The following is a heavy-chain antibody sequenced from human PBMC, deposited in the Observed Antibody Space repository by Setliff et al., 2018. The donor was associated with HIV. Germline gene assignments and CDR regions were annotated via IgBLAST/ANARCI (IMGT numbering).Heavy chain of an antibody. Sequence: ASVKVSCKASGYTFTSYEINWVRQATGQGLEWMGWMNPNSGNTGYAQKFQGRVTMTRNTSISTAYMELSSLRSEDTAVYYCARGRRPITMIVVVTLDPWGQGTLVTVSS. CDR2: MNPNSGNT. CDR3: ARGRRPITMIVVVTLDP. CDR1: GYTFTSYE. J-gene: IGHJ5*02. V-gene: IGHV1-8*02. D-gene: IGHD3-22*01.